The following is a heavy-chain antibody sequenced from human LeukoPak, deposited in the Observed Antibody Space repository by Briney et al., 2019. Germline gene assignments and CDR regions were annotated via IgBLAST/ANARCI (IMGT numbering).Heavy chain of an antibody. J-gene: IGHJ6*03. CDR1: GGSFSGYY. CDR3: ARDRYRPGSGSSWSIYYYYMDV. CDR2: INHSGST. Sequence: SETLSLTCAVYGGSFSGYYWSWIRQPPGKGLEWIGEINHSGSTNYNPSLKSRVTISVDTSKNQFSLKLSSVTAADTAVYYCARDRYRPGSGSSWSIYYYYMDVWGKGTTVTVSS. V-gene: IGHV4-34*01. D-gene: IGHD3-10*01.